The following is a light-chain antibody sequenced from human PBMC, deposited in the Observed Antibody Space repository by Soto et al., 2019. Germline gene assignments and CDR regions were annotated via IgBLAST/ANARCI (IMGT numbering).Light chain of an antibody. CDR2: GNS. V-gene: IGLV1-40*01. Sequence: QSVLTQPPSVSGAPGQRVTISCTGSSSNIGAGYDVHWYQQLPGTAPKLLIYGNSNRPSGVADRFSGSMSGTSASLDITGLRADDDADYYCQSFSSSLRGSVLGTETKLT. J-gene: IGLJ1*01. CDR3: QSFSSSLRGSV. CDR1: SSNIGAGYD.